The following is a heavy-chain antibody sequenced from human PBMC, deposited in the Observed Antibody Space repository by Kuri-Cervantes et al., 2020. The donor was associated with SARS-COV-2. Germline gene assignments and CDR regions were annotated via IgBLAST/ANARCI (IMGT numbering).Heavy chain of an antibody. CDR2: IRYDGSNK. CDR3: AKDAGIAAAGTRYYYYYYMDV. V-gene: IGHV3-30*02. CDR1: GFTFSSYG. Sequence: GESLKISCAASGFTFSSYGMHWVRQAPGKGLEWVAFIRYDGSNKYYADSVKGRFTISRDNSKNTLYLQMNSLRAEDTAVYYCAKDAGIAAAGTRYYYYYYMDVWGKGTTVTDSS. D-gene: IGHD6-13*01. J-gene: IGHJ6*03.